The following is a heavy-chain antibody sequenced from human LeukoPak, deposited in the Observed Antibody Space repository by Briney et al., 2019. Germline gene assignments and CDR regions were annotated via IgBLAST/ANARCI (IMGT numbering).Heavy chain of an antibody. D-gene: IGHD6-13*01. CDR1: GFTFDGYA. J-gene: IGHJ4*02. Sequence: GGSLRLSCAASGFTFDGYAMHWVRQAPGKGLEWVSGISWNSGSIGYADSVKGRFTISRDNAKNSLYLQMNSLRAEDTALYYCAKASGGAAAADFDYWGQGTLVTVSS. V-gene: IGHV3-9*01. CDR3: AKASGGAAAADFDY. CDR2: ISWNSGSI.